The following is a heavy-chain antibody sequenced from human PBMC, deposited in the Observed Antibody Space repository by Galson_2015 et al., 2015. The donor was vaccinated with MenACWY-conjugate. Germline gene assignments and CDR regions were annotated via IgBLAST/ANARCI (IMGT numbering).Heavy chain of an antibody. CDR3: AGEAAVFITGVRYYYCCIDF. CDR2: IKQDGSEK. CDR1: GFTFSSHA. J-gene: IGHJ6*02. D-gene: IGHD3-22*01. V-gene: IGHV3-7*03. Sequence: SLRLSCAASGFTFSSHAMSWVRQAPGKGLEWVSKIKQDGSEKNYVDSVKGRFTISRDNAKNSLYLQMNRLRAEDTAIYYCAGEAAVFITGVRYYYCCIDFWGQGTPVTVSS.